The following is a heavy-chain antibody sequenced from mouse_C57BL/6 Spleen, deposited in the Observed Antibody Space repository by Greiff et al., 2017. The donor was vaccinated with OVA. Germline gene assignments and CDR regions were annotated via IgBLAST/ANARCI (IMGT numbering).Heavy chain of an antibody. D-gene: IGHD1-1*01. CDR1: GYTFTDYY. CDR2: INPYNGGT. Sequence: EVQLVESGPVLVKPGASVKMSCKASGYTFTDYYMNWVKQSHGKSLEWIGVINPYNGGTSYNQKFKGKATLTVDKSSSTAYMELNSLTSEDSAVYYCARTHTVVAPYAMDYWGQGTSVTVSS. J-gene: IGHJ4*01. CDR3: ARTHTVVAPYAMDY. V-gene: IGHV1-19*01.